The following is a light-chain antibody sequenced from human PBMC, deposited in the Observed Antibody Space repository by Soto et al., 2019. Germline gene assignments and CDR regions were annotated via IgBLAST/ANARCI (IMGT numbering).Light chain of an antibody. CDR2: GNN. CDR3: SSFAGSRVLV. J-gene: IGLJ2*01. CDR1: SSNIGAADD. Sequence: QSVLTQPPSLSGAPGLRVTISCTGSSSNIGAADDVHWYQQLPGTAPKLLLYGNNNRPSGVPDRFSGSKSGTSASLAITGLQAEDEAVYYCSSFAGSRVLVLGGGTKVTVL. V-gene: IGLV1-40*01.